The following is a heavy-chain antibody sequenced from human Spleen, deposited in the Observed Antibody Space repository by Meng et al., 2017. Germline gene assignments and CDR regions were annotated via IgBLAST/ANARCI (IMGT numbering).Heavy chain of an antibody. CDR1: GGSFNDYH. V-gene: IGHV4-34*01. CDR3: TRNEYYCLGY. J-gene: IGHJ4*02. CDR2: INHSGST. D-gene: IGHD3-16*01. Sequence: HGPLPECAPVLLNPSETLSLSCVGAGGSFNDYHWSWIRQPPGKGLEWIGEINHSGSTNYNPSLESRATISVDKPKNQFSLTLTSVTAADTAGYYCTRNEYYCLGYWGQGTLVTVSS.